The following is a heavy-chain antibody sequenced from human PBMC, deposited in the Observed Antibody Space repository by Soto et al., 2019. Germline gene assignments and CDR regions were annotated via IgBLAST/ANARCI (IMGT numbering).Heavy chain of an antibody. J-gene: IGHJ5*01. Sequence: GGSLRLSCAASGFNFDEYAMHWVRQAPGKGLEWVSGISYDSGAIGYADSVKGRFTISRDNTRNSLFLQLNSLRTDDTAFYYWAKDYRGNHWIDSWGLGTLVTVS. CDR2: ISYDSGAI. D-gene: IGHD2-21*01. CDR3: AKDYRGNHWIDS. CDR1: GFNFDEYA. V-gene: IGHV3-9*01.